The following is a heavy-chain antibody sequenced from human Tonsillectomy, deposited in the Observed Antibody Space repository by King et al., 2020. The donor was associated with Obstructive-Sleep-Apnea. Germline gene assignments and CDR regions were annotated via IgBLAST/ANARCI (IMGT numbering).Heavy chain of an antibody. J-gene: IGHJ6*02. Sequence: VQLQESGPALVQPSETLSLTCTVSGYSVSSDYYWGWIRQSPGKGLEWMGSIFHSGNTYYNPSLKSRLTVSMDTSKNQFSLRLNSLTAADTAVYYCVRDGYNSFWSDRGVPGAHDSFYGMDVWGQGTTVTVSS. V-gene: IGHV4-38-2*02. CDR3: VRDGYNSFWSDRGVPGAHDSFYGMDV. D-gene: IGHD3-3*01. CDR1: GYSVSSDYY. CDR2: IFHSGNT.